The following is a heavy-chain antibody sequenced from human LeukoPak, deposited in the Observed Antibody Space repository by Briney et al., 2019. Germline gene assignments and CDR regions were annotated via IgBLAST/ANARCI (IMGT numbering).Heavy chain of an antibody. J-gene: IGHJ5*02. D-gene: IGHD3-22*01. CDR1: GYTFTSYG. V-gene: IGHV1-18*01. Sequence: ASVKVSCKASGYTFTSYGVSWVRQAPGQGLEWMGWISAYNGNTNYAQKLQGRVTMTTDTSTSTAYMELRSLRSDDTAVYYCARMYYYDSSGYYGLDPWAREPWSPSPQ. CDR2: ISAYNGNT. CDR3: ARMYYYDSSGYYGLDP.